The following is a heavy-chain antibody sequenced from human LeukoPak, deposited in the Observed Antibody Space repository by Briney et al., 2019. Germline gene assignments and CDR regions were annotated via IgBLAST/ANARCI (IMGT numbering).Heavy chain of an antibody. V-gene: IGHV3-20*04. J-gene: IGHJ4*02. CDR2: INRNGGST. CDR1: GFTFDDYG. CDR3: ARSPGATTPIYFDY. D-gene: IGHD1-26*01. Sequence: GGSLRLSCAASGFTFDDYGMSWVRQAPGKGLEWVSGINRNGGSTGYADSVKGRFTISRDNAKNSLYLQMNSLRAEDTALYYCARSPGATTPIYFDYWGLGTLVTVSS.